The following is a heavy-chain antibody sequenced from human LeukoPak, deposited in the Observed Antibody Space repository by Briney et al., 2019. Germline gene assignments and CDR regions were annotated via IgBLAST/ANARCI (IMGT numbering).Heavy chain of an antibody. V-gene: IGHV3-23*01. CDR1: GFTFSSYA. J-gene: IGHJ4*02. D-gene: IGHD6-13*01. Sequence: GGSLRLSCAASGFTFSSYAMSWVRQAPGKGLEWVSAISGSGGSTYYADSVKGRFTISRDNSKNTLYLQMNSLRAEDTAVYYCSCSSWYFYYFDYWGQGTLVTVSS. CDR2: ISGSGGST. CDR3: SCSSWYFYYFDY.